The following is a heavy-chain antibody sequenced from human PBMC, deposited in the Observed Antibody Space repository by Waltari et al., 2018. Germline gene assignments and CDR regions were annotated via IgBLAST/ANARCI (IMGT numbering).Heavy chain of an antibody. Sequence: QLQLQESGPGLVKPSETLSLTCTVSGGSISSSSYYWGWIRQPPGKGLEWIGSIYYSGGTNYSPSLKSRVTISVDTSKNQFSLKLSSVTAADTAVYYCARDVSIAARGTFDYWGQGTLVTVSS. CDR3: ARDVSIAARGTFDY. CDR2: IYYSGGT. J-gene: IGHJ4*02. D-gene: IGHD6-6*01. CDR1: GGSISSSSYY. V-gene: IGHV4-39*07.